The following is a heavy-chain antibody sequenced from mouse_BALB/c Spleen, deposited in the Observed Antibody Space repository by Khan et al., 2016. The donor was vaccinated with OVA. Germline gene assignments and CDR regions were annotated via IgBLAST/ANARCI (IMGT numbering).Heavy chain of an antibody. J-gene: IGHJ4*01. D-gene: IGHD2-4*01. CDR3: ARDDYCLWDAIDY. Sequence: VQLQQSGPELVKPGASVRISCKASGYTFTTYYIHWVKPRPGQGLEWIGWIYPGSFNTNYSEKFKGKATLTADKSSSTAYMQLSSLTSEDSAVYFCARDDYCLWDAIDYWGQGTSVTVSS. CDR2: IYPGSFNT. CDR1: GYTFTTYY. V-gene: IGHV1S56*01.